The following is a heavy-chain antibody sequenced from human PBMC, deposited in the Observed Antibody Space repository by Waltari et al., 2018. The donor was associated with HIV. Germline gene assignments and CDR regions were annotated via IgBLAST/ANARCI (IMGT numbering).Heavy chain of an antibody. V-gene: IGHV1-69*01. CDR3: ARVRGGDGYNWGNFDY. Sequence: QVQLVQSGAEVKKPGSSVKVSCKASGGTFSSYAISWVRQAPGQGLEWMGGIIPIFGTANSAQKFQGRVTITADESTSTAYLELSSLRSEDTAVYYCARVRGGDGYNWGNFDYWGQGTLVTVSS. D-gene: IGHD5-12*01. J-gene: IGHJ4*02. CDR2: IIPIFGTA. CDR1: GGTFSSYA.